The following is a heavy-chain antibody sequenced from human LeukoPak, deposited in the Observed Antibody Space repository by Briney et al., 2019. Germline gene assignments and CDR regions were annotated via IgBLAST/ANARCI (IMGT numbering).Heavy chain of an antibody. Sequence: GGSLRLSCAASGFTFSTYTMNWVRQAPGKGLEWVSSITSSSSYIYYADSVKGRFTISGDNAKNSLYLQMNSLRVEDTAVVAVGFDYWGQGTLVTVSS. CDR3: GFDY. J-gene: IGHJ4*02. CDR1: GFTFSTYT. D-gene: IGHD1-26*01. V-gene: IGHV3-21*01. CDR2: ITSSSSYI.